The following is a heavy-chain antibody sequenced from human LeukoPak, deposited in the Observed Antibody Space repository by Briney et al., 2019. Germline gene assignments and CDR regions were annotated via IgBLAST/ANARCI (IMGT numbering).Heavy chain of an antibody. J-gene: IGHJ6*04. CDR3: ARGPDIVVVPAAIRNYYGMDV. CDR2: IIPIFGTA. Sequence: SVKASCKASGGTFSSYAISWVRQAPGQGLEWMGGIIPIFGTANYAQKFQGRVTITADKSTSTAYMELSSLRSEDTAVYYCARGPDIVVVPAAIRNYYGMDVWGKGTTVTASS. D-gene: IGHD2-2*01. CDR1: GGTFSSYA. V-gene: IGHV1-69*06.